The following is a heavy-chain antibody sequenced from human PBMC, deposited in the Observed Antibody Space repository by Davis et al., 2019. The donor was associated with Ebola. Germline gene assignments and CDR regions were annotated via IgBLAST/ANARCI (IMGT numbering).Heavy chain of an antibody. J-gene: IGHJ2*01. V-gene: IGHV4-61*05. CDR1: GGSISSSSYY. D-gene: IGHD6-19*01. CDR2: IYYSGST. CDR3: ARVQQWLGYWYFDL. Sequence: PSETLSLTCTVSGGSISSSSYYWGWIRQPPGKGLEWIGYIYYSGSTNYNPSLKSRVTISVDTSKNQFSLKLSSVTAADTAVYYCARVQQWLGYWYFDLWGRGTLVTVSS.